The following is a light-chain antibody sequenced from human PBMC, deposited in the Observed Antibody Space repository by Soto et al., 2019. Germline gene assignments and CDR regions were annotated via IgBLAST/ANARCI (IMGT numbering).Light chain of an antibody. V-gene: IGLV1-40*01. CDR2: GNI. J-gene: IGLJ3*02. Sequence: QSVLTRPPSVSGAPGQRVTMSCTGSSSNIGAGYDVHWFQHLPGTAPKLLIYGNINRLSGVPDRFSGSKSGTSASLAITGLQAEDEADYYCQSYDSSLSAWVFGGGTKLTVL. CDR1: SSNIGAGYD. CDR3: QSYDSSLSAWV.